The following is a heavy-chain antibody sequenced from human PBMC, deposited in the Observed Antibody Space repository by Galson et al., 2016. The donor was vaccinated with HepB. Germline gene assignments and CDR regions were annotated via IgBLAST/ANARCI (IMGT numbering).Heavy chain of an antibody. D-gene: IGHD6-19*01. Sequence: SLRLSCAASGFTFSSYAMHWVRRPPGKGLEWAAVISYDGGKKYYADSVKGRFTISRDNSENTLYLQVSSLRPDDTAVYYCARSQWGAVAGIGSYWGQGTLLTVSS. V-gene: IGHV3-30*03. CDR2: ISYDGGKK. J-gene: IGHJ4*02. CDR1: GFTFSSYA. CDR3: ARSQWGAVAGIGSY.